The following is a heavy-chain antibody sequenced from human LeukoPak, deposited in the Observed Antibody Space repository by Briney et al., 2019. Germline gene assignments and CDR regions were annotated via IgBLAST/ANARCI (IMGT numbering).Heavy chain of an antibody. D-gene: IGHD3-10*01. J-gene: IGHJ4*02. CDR3: ARGATVVRGVRNFDY. V-gene: IGHV1-18*01. CDR1: GYTFTSYG. CDR2: ISAYTGHT. Sequence: ASVKVSCKASGYTFTSYGISWVRQAPGQGLEWVGWISAYTGHTDYAQKLQGRVTMTTDTSTSTAYMELRSLRSDDTAMYYCARGATVVRGVRNFDYWGQGTLVTVSS.